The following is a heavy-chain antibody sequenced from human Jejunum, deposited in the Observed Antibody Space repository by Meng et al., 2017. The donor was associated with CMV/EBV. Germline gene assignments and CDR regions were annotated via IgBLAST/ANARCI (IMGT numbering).Heavy chain of an antibody. V-gene: IGHV3-53*01. D-gene: IGHD1-14*01. CDR3: ARENPPDY. CDR2: LYNGDRT. J-gene: IGHJ4*02. CDR1: GFNLNTNY. Sequence: SLRLSCVVSGFNLNTNYVSWVRQAPGKGLEWVSVLYNGDRTYYADSAKGRFTISRDNSKSTVYLQMNRLTVDDTAVYYCARENPPDYWGQGTLVTAPQ.